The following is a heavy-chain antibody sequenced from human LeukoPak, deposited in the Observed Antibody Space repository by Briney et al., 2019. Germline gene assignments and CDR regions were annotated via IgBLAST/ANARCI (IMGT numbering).Heavy chain of an antibody. CDR3: ARWGMTYGAFDY. V-gene: IGHV3-30-3*01. Sequence: PGGSLRLSCAASGFTFSSYAMHWVRQAPGKGLEWVAVISYDGSNKYYADSVKGRFTISRDNAKNSLYLQMNSLRAEDTAVYYCARWGMTYGAFDYWGQGTLVTVSS. CDR1: GFTFSSYA. J-gene: IGHJ4*02. D-gene: IGHD1-14*01. CDR2: ISYDGSNK.